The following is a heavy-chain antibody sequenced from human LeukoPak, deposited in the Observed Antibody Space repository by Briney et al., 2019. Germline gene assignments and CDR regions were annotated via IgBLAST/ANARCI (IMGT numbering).Heavy chain of an antibody. Sequence: ESLKISCKGSGYSFTSYWIGWVRQMPGNGLEWMGIIYPGDSDTRYSPSFQGQVTISADKSISTAYLQWSSLKASDTAMYYCARHTTPKSYYYDSSGYTDYWGQGTLVTVSS. J-gene: IGHJ4*02. V-gene: IGHV5-51*01. CDR3: ARHTTPKSYYYDSSGYTDY. D-gene: IGHD3-22*01. CDR2: IYPGDSDT. CDR1: GYSFTSYW.